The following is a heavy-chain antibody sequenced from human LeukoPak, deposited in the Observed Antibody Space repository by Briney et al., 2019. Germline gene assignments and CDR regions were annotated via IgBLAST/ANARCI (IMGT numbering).Heavy chain of an antibody. J-gene: IGHJ4*02. V-gene: IGHV3-23*01. Sequence: PGGTLRLSCAASGFTFSRSAMAWVRQGPGTGLEFVASIIYSGGATYYADSVKGRITISRDNSKNALYLQINSLRAEDTALYFCAKDGLYYDGSEHVYYFDSWGQGTLVTVSS. D-gene: IGHD3-22*01. CDR1: GFTFSRSA. CDR3: AKDGLYYDGSEHVYYFDS. CDR2: IIYSGGAT.